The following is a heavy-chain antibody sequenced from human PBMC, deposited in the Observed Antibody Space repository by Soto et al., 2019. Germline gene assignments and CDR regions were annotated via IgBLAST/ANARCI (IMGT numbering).Heavy chain of an antibody. CDR1: GGSISSYY. V-gene: IGHV4-59*01. Sequence: SETLSLTCTVSGGSISSYYWSWIRQPPGKGLEWIGYIYYSGSTNYNPSLKSRVTISVDTSKNQFSLKLSSVTAADTAVYYCARDLEWIDYWGQGTLVTVSS. CDR3: ARDLEWIDY. J-gene: IGHJ4*02. D-gene: IGHD3-3*01. CDR2: IYYSGST.